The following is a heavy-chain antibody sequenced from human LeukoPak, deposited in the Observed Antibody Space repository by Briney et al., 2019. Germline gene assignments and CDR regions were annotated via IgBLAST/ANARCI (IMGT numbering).Heavy chain of an antibody. CDR1: GGSISSGGYY. D-gene: IGHD2-2*01. CDR2: IYYSGST. J-gene: IGHJ4*02. V-gene: IGHV4-31*03. CDR3: ARAKGDIVVGPAAIYFDY. Sequence: PSETLSLTCTVSGGSISSGGYYWSWIRQHPGKGLEWIGYIYYSGSTYYNPSLKSRVTISVDTSKNQFSLKLSSVTAADTAVYYCARAKGDIVVGPAAIYFDYWGQGTLVTVSS.